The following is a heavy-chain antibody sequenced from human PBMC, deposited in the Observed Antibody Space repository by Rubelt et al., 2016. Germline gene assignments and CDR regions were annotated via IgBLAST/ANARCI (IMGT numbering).Heavy chain of an antibody. Sequence: EVQLLESGGGLVQPGGSLRLSCAASGFTFSSYAMSWVRQAPGKGLEWVSAISGSGGSTYYADSVKGRYTISRDNSKNTLYLQMNSLRAEDTAVYYCAKDRSVTTLTHYVDYWGQGTLVTVSS. J-gene: IGHJ4*02. CDR1: GFTFSSYA. D-gene: IGHD4-11*01. CDR2: ISGSGGST. V-gene: IGHV3-23*01. CDR3: AKDRSVTTLTHYVDY.